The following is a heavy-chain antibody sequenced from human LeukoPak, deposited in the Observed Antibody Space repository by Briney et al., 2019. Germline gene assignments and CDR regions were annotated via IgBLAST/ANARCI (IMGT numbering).Heavy chain of an antibody. CDR3: ARDSGTTGEVKFDP. V-gene: IGHV4-4*07. CDR2: IYTSGTI. J-gene: IGHJ5*02. D-gene: IGHD3-10*01. Sequence: SEPLSLLCTVSGLPLSSYYWRWLRQPAATALEGIGCIYTSGTINHHPPLKRRVTMSVDTHKNQFSQKLSSVTAADTAVYYCARDSGTTGEVKFDPWRQGTLVTVPS. CDR1: GLPLSSYY.